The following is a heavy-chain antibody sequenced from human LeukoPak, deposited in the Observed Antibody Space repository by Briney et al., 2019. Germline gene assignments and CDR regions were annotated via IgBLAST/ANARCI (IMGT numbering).Heavy chain of an antibody. D-gene: IGHD4-17*01. Sequence: GESLKISCAASGFTFSSYWMHWVRQAPGKGLVWVSRINSDGSSTSYADSVKGRFTISRDNAKNTLYLQMNSLRAEDTAVYYCARDDGDFIFDYWGQGTLVTVSS. CDR1: GFTFSSYW. CDR3: ARDDGDFIFDY. V-gene: IGHV3-74*01. J-gene: IGHJ4*02. CDR2: INSDGSST.